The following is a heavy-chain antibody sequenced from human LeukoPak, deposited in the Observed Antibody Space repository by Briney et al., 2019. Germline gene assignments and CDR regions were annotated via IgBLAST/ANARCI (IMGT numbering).Heavy chain of an antibody. J-gene: IGHJ5*02. CDR2: ISYSGST. D-gene: IGHD3-10*01. CDR1: GGSISSYF. Sequence: SETLSLTCSVSGGSISSYFWSWIRQPPGKGLEWIGYISYSGSTDYNPSLKSRVTISVDTSKNQFSLKLRSVTAADTAVYYCARSEAPMVRGVIMVNWVDPWSQGTLVTVSS. V-gene: IGHV4-59*01. CDR3: ARSEAPMVRGVIMVNWVDP.